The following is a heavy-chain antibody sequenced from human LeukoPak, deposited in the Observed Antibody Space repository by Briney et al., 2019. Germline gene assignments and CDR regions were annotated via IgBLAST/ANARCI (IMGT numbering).Heavy chain of an antibody. Sequence: SETLSLTCTVSGGSISGYYWNWIRQPAGKGLEWIGRIYTSGSTHDNPSLKSRVTMSVDTSKNQVSLKVSSVSAADTAVYYCARQDSKVGAYTGPYHFDYWGQGTLVTVSS. J-gene: IGHJ4*02. CDR3: ARQDSKVGAYTGPYHFDY. CDR2: IYTSGST. CDR1: GGSISGYY. V-gene: IGHV4-4*07. D-gene: IGHD1-26*01.